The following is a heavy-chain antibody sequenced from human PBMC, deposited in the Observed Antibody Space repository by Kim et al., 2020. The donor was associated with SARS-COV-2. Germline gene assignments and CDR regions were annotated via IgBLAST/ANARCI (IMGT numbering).Heavy chain of an antibody. J-gene: IGHJ3*02. Sequence: VTVRFTISRGNTKNSVYLQMNSLRAEDTAVYYCARDAIPHNEFYYDGFDIWGHGTMVTVSS. V-gene: IGHV3-11*06. CDR3: ARDAIPHNEFYYDGFDI. D-gene: IGHD3-22*01.